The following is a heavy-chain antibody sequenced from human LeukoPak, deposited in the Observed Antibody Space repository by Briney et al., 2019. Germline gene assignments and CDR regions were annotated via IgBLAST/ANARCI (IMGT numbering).Heavy chain of an antibody. CDR1: GFTFSTYS. V-gene: IGHV3-21*01. J-gene: IGHJ6*03. CDR2: ISSSSTYI. Sequence: GGSLRLSCAASGFTFSTYSINWVRQAPGKGLEWVSSISSSSTYIYYADSVKGRFTISRDNAKNSLLLQMNSLRAEDTAVYYCARSGDYYYMDVWGKGTTVTVSS. CDR3: ARSGDYYYMDV. D-gene: IGHD1-26*01.